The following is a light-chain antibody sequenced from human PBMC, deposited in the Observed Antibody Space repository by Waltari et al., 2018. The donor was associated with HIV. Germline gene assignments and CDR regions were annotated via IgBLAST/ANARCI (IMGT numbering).Light chain of an antibody. Sequence: QSALTQPASVSGSPGQSITISCTGSGSDVGTYNSVSWYQKNPGKAPKLIISEVSNRPSGVSNRFSGSKYANTAALTISGLQAEDEAIYYCSSYTSSNMVLFGGGTKLTVL. V-gene: IGLV2-14*01. CDR3: SSYTSSNMVL. CDR2: EVS. CDR1: GSDVGTYNS. J-gene: IGLJ2*01.